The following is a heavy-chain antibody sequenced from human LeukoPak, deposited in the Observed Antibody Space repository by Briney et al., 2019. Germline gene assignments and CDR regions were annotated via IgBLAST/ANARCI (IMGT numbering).Heavy chain of an antibody. Sequence: GGSLRLSCAASGFTFSSYAISWVRQAPGQGLEWMGRIIPIFGTANYAQKFQGRVTITTDESTSTAYMELSSLRSEDTAGYYCAGEDSSGYYYVAYWGQGTLVTVSS. CDR3: AGEDSSGYYYVAY. CDR1: GFTFSSYA. J-gene: IGHJ4*02. CDR2: IIPIFGTA. D-gene: IGHD3-22*01. V-gene: IGHV1-69*05.